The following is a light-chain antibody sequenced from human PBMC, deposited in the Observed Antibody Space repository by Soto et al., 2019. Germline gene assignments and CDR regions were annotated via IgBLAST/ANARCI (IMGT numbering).Light chain of an antibody. CDR2: KAS. CDR1: QTISSW. CDR3: QHYNSYSEA. V-gene: IGKV1-5*03. Sequence: DIQLTQSPSVLSASVGDTVTITCRASQTISSWLAWYQQKPGKAPKLLIYKASTLKSGAPSRFSGSGSGTEFTLTISSLQPDDFATYYCQHYNSYSEAFGQGTKVDIK. J-gene: IGKJ1*01.